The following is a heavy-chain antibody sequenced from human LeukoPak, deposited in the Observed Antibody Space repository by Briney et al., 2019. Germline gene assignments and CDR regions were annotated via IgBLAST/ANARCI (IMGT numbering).Heavy chain of an antibody. V-gene: IGHV1-18*01. CDR1: GYTFTSYG. J-gene: IGHJ5*02. CDR3: ARSPLLGYSSRGWFDP. D-gene: IGHD6-13*01. CDR2: ISAYNGNT. Sequence: EASVKVSCKASGYTFTSYGISWVRQAPGQGLEWMGWISAYNGNTNYAQKLQGRVTMTTDTSTSTAYMELRSLRSDDTAVYYCARSPLLGYSSRGWFDPWGQGTLVTVSS.